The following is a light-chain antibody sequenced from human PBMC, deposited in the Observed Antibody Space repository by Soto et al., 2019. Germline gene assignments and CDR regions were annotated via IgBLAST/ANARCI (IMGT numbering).Light chain of an antibody. CDR2: EAD. CDR1: RSDVGSYNF. V-gene: IGLV2-23*01. J-gene: IGLJ2*01. Sequence: QSALTQPASVSGSPGQSISISCTGSRSDVGSYNFVSWYQLFPGKAPKLIIYEADKRPSGVSSRFSGSKSGFTASLTISGLQAEDEADYFCSSYEGDSALIFGGGTKLTVL. CDR3: SSYEGDSALI.